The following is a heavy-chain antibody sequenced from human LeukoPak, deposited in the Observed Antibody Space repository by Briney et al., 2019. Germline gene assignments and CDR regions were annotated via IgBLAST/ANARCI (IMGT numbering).Heavy chain of an antibody. CDR1: GYTFTGYY. V-gene: IGHV1-2*02. CDR3: ARDPWVAVAYNWFDP. D-gene: IGHD6-19*01. J-gene: IGHJ5*02. CDR2: INPNSGGT. Sequence: GASVKVSCMASGYTFTGYYMHWVRQAPGQGLEWMGWINPNSGGTNYAQKFQGRVTMTRDTSISTAYMELSRLRSDDTAVYYCARDPWVAVAYNWFDPWGQGTLVTVSS.